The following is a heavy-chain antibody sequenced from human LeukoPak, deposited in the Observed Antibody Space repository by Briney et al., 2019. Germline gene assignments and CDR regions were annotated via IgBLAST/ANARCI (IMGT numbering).Heavy chain of an antibody. CDR3: ARDFAAARGYYYYYGMDV. J-gene: IGHJ6*04. V-gene: IGHV3-48*03. Sequence: GGSLRLSCAASGFTFSSYEMNWVRQAPGKGLEWVSYISSSGSTIYYADSVKGRFTISRDNAKNSLYLQMNSLRAEDTAVYYWARDFAAARGYYYYYGMDVWGKGTTVTVSS. CDR1: GFTFSSYE. D-gene: IGHD6-13*01. CDR2: ISSSGSTI.